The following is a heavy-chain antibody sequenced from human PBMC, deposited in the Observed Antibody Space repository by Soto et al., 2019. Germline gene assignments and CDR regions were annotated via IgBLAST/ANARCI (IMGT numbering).Heavy chain of an antibody. D-gene: IGHD6-6*01. V-gene: IGHV4-34*01. CDR3: ARGRKYSSSYIX. J-gene: IGHJ5*02. CDR1: GGSFSGYY. CDR2: INHSGRT. Sequence: SETLSLTCAVYGGSFSGYYWSWIRQPPGKGLAWIGEINHSGRTNYNTSLKRRVNISVDTSKNQFSLKLSSVTAADTAVYYCARGRKYSSSYIXWGQGTLVTVSX.